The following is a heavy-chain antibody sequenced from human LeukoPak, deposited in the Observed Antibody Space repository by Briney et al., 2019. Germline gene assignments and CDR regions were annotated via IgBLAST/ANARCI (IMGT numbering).Heavy chain of an antibody. CDR1: GGTFSSYA. Sequence: ASVKVSCKASGGTFSSYAISWVRQAPGQGLEWMGRIIPILGIANYAQKFQGRVTITADKSTSTAYMELSSLRSEDTAVYYCARVRDKPSYSSSWRASGRGEDGMDVWGQGTTVTVSS. J-gene: IGHJ6*02. D-gene: IGHD6-13*01. CDR2: IIPILGIA. V-gene: IGHV1-69*04. CDR3: ARVRDKPSYSSSWRASGRGEDGMDV.